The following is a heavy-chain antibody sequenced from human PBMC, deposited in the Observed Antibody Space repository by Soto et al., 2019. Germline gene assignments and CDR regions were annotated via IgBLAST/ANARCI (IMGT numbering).Heavy chain of an antibody. Sequence: EVQLVESGGGLVQPGGSLRLSCAASGFTVSINYMSWVRQAPGKGLEWVAVIYSGGSTYYADSVKGRFTISRDNSKNTLYLQMNSLRAEDTAVYYCARDDGSSLYYFDYWGQGTLVTVSS. V-gene: IGHV3-66*01. CDR3: ARDDGSSLYYFDY. CDR2: IYSGGST. J-gene: IGHJ4*02. CDR1: GFTVSINY. D-gene: IGHD6-13*01.